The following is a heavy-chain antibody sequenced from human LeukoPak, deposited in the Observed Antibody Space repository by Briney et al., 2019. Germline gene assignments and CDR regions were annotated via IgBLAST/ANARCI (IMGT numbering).Heavy chain of an antibody. CDR1: GYTFIGYY. V-gene: IGHV1-2*06. J-gene: IGHJ4*02. Sequence: ASVKVSCKASGYTFIGYYMHWVRQAPGQGLEWMGRINPNNGGTNYAQKFQGRVTMTRDTSISTAYMELSRLRSDDTAVYYCARDPRIAVAGKYFDYWCQGTLVTVSS. CDR3: ARDPRIAVAGKYFDY. CDR2: INPNNGGT. D-gene: IGHD6-19*01.